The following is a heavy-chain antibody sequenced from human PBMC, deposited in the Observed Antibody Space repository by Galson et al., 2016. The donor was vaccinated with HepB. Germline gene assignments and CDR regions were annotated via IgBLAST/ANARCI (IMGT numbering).Heavy chain of an antibody. CDR2: ISYDGSNK. Sequence: SLRLSCAASGFTFSAYGMHWVRQAPGKGLEWVAFISYDGSNKYYADSVKGRFTISRDNSKNTLYLQMNSLRLEDTAVYYCAKDFDAQLVFRFYYCFMDVWGQGTTVTVSS. D-gene: IGHD6-6*01. CDR1: GFTFSAYG. CDR3: AKDFDAQLVFRFYYCFMDV. J-gene: IGHJ6*02. V-gene: IGHV3-30*18.